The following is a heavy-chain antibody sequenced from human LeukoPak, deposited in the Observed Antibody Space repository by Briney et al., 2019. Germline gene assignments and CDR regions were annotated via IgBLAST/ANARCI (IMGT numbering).Heavy chain of an antibody. CDR2: MNPNSANT. Sequence: GASVKVSCKTSGYTFTSYDINWVRQAPGQGLEWIGWMNPNSANTGYAQKFQGRVTISRNISIGTAYMELSSLTSEDTAVYYCARGVTVFGVAPDLWGQGTLVTVSS. V-gene: IGHV1-8*01. J-gene: IGHJ4*02. D-gene: IGHD3-3*01. CDR3: ARGVTVFGVAPDL. CDR1: GYTFTSYD.